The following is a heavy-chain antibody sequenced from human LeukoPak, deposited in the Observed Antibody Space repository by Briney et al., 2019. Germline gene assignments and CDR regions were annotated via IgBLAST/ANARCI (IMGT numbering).Heavy chain of an antibody. Sequence: GGSLRLSCAASGITFSGYTMNWVRHAPGQGLVWVSRIKGDGISTNYADSVKGRFTISRDIAKNTLYLQMNSLRAEDTGVYYCAKDHYWSIDYWGRGTLVTVSS. J-gene: IGHJ4*02. CDR2: IKGDGIST. CDR3: AKDHYWSIDY. V-gene: IGHV3-74*01. CDR1: GITFSGYT. D-gene: IGHD3-3*01.